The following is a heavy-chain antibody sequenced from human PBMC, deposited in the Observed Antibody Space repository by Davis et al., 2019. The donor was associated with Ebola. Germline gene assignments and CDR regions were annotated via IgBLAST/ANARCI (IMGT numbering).Heavy chain of an antibody. Sequence: GESLKISCAASGFTVSSNYMSWVRQAPGKGLEWVSSISSSSSYIYYADSVKGRFTISRDNAKNSLYLQMNSLRAEDTAVYYCARVPYDFWSGYYVLGYFDYWGQGTLVTVSS. CDR3: ARVPYDFWSGYYVLGYFDY. J-gene: IGHJ4*02. V-gene: IGHV3-21*01. D-gene: IGHD3-3*01. CDR2: ISSSSSYI. CDR1: GFTVSSNY.